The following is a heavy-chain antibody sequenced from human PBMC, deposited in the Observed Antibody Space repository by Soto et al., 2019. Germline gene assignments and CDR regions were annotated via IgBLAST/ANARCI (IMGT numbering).Heavy chain of an antibody. D-gene: IGHD3-10*01. CDR2: ISYRGTT. V-gene: IGHV4-59*01. CDR3: ARHIIPGDIEGYYYHYYGMAV. CDR1: GEFSRSDE. Sequence: LSRTCTMSGEFSRSDERSGIPRIPGKGLEWIGYISYRGTTNYNPSLKSRVTISVDTSKNQFSLKLSSVTAADTAVYYCARHIIPGDIEGYYYHYYGMAVWGQ. J-gene: IGHJ6*01.